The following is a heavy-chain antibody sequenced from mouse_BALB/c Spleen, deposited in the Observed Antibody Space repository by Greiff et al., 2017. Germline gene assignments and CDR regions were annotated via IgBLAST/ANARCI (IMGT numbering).Heavy chain of an antibody. J-gene: IGHJ3*01. D-gene: IGHD2-2*01. Sequence: QVQLQQSGAELVRPGVSVKISCKGSGYTFTDYAMHWVKQSHAKSLEWIGVISTYYGDASYNQKFKGKATMTVDKSSSTAYMELARLTSEDSAIYYCARDYGYDGWFAYWGQGTLVTVSA. CDR2: ISTYYGDA. CDR3: ARDYGYDGWFAY. V-gene: IGHV1S137*01. CDR1: GYTFTDYA.